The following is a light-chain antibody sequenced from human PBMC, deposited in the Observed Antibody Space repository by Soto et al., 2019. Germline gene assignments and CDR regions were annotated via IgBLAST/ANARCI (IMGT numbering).Light chain of an antibody. V-gene: IGKV1D-12*01. CDR3: QQANSFPIT. J-gene: IGKJ5*01. Sequence: GGDTVTITCRASQGLKFLAWYQQKPGKAPRLLIYEATNLQSGVPPRFSGSGSGADFTLTISSLQPEDFATYFCQQANSFPITFGQGTRLEIK. CDR1: QGLKF. CDR2: EAT.